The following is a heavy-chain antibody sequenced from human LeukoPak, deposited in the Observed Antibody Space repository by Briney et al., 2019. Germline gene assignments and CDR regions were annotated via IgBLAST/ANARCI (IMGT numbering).Heavy chain of an antibody. J-gene: IGHJ3*02. CDR3: ARDLSPSARHDAFDI. V-gene: IGHV3-66*01. CDR2: IYIGGST. D-gene: IGHD6-6*01. Sequence: GGSLRLSCAASGFTVSTNYMTWVRQAPGKRLEWISVIYIGGSTYNADSVKGRFTISRDNSKNTLYLQMNSLRAEDTALYYCARDLSPSARHDAFDIWGQGTMVTVSS. CDR1: GFTVSTNY.